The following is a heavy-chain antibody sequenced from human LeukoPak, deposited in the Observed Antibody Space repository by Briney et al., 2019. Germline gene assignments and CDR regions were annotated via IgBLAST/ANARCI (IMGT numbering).Heavy chain of an antibody. CDR3: ARGPGGGSSWYDY. V-gene: IGHV3-33*01. CDR2: IWYDGSNK. J-gene: IGHJ4*02. Sequence: PGGSLRLSCAASGFTFSNYGMHWVRQAPGKGLEWVAVIWYDGSNKYYEDSVKGRFTISRDNSKNTLYLQMNSRRAEDTAVYYCARGPGGGSSWYDYWGQGTLVTVSS. D-gene: IGHD6-13*01. CDR1: GFTFSNYG.